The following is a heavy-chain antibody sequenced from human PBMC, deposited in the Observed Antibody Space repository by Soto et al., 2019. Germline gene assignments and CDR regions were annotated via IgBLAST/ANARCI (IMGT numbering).Heavy chain of an antibody. J-gene: IGHJ4*02. CDR3: AKDPPTTGTTFDY. CDR2: INKSGGST. D-gene: IGHD1-1*01. CDR1: GFTFSSFA. V-gene: IGHV3-23*01. Sequence: QTGGSLRLSCAASGFTFSSFAMSWVRQAPGKGLEWVSTINKSGGSTYYADSVKGRFTIPRDNSKNMLFLQINGLRAEDTAVYYCAKDPPTTGTTFDYWGRGTLVTVSS.